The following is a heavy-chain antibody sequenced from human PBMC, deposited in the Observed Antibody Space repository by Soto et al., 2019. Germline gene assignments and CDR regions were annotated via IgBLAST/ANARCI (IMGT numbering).Heavy chain of an antibody. Sequence: EVQLLESGGGLVQPGGSLRLSCAASGFTFSSYAMSWVRQAPGKGLEWVSAISGSGGSTYYADSVKGRFTISRDNSKNTLYLQMNSLRAEDTAVYYCAKDLSRVRAAAGVADYWGKGTLVTVSS. J-gene: IGHJ4*02. CDR3: AKDLSRVRAAAGVADY. CDR2: ISGSGGST. D-gene: IGHD6-13*01. CDR1: GFTFSSYA. V-gene: IGHV3-23*01.